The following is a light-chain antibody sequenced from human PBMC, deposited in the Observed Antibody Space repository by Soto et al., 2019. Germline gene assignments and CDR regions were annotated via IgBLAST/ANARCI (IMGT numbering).Light chain of an antibody. CDR1: QSISTR. CDR2: DVS. Sequence: DIQMTQSPSTLSASVGDRVTITCRASQSISTRLAWYQQKPGKAPNLLIYDVSSLESGVPSRFSGGGSGTEFTLTISSLQPDEFATYYCQQYKSYPRTFGQGTKLEIK. CDR3: QQYKSYPRT. V-gene: IGKV1-5*01. J-gene: IGKJ2*01.